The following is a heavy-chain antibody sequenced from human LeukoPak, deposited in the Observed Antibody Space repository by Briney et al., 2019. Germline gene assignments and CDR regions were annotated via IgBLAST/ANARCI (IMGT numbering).Heavy chain of an antibody. D-gene: IGHD3-22*01. V-gene: IGHV5-51*01. CDR3: ARRPTYYYDSSGYNFDY. CDR1: GYSFTSYW. J-gene: IGHJ4*02. Sequence: GESLKISCKGSGYSFTSYWIGWGRQIPGKGLEWMGSIYPGDSDTRYSPSFQGQVTISADKSISTAYLQWSSLKASDSAMYYCARRPTYYYDSSGYNFDYWGQGTLVTVSS. CDR2: IYPGDSDT.